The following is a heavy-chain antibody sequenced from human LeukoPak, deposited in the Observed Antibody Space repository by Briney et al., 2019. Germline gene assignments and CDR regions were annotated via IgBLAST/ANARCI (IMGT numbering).Heavy chain of an antibody. CDR2: INANSGGT. CDR3: ARSSPTYYFDSSGYYYGDY. V-gene: IGHV1-2*06. CDR1: GGTFSSYA. D-gene: IGHD3-22*01. J-gene: IGHJ4*02. Sequence: GASVKVSCKASGGTFSSYAISWGRQAPGQGREWMGRINANSGGTDYAQKFQGRVTMTRDTSISTAYMELSRLRSDDTAVYYCARSSPTYYFDSSGYYYGDYWGQGTLVIVSS.